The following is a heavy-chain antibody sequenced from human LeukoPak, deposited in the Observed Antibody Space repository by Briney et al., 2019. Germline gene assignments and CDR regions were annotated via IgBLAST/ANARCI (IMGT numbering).Heavy chain of an antibody. CDR3: AGRDIVATNGGDAFDI. V-gene: IGHV6-1*01. CDR2: TYYRSKWYN. Sequence: SQTLSLTCAISGDSVSSNSAAWNWIRQSPSRGLEWLGRTYYRSKWYNGYAVSVKSRITINPDTSKNQFSLKLSSVTAADTAVYYCAGRDIVATNGGDAFDIWGQGTMVTVSS. D-gene: IGHD5-12*01. J-gene: IGHJ3*02. CDR1: GDSVSSNSAA.